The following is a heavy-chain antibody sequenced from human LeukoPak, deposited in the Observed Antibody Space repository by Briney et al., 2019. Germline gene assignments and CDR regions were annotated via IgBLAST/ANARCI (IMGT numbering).Heavy chain of an antibody. CDR1: GYSFTNYW. V-gene: IGHV5-51*01. D-gene: IGHD1-1*01. CDR3: ARRSPGTTPFFDY. CDR2: IYPGDSDT. Sequence: GESLKISCKGSGYSFTNYWVGWVRQMPGKGLEWMGIIYPGDSDTRYSSSFQGQVTISADKSISTAYLQWSSLKASDTAMYYCARRSPGTTPFFDYWGQGTLVTVSS. J-gene: IGHJ4*02.